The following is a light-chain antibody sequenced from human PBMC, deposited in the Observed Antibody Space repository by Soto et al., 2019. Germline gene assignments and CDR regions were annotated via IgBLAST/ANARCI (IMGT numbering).Light chain of an antibody. Sequence: QSVLTQPPSGSGAPGQSVPISCTGRSSNIGAGYDVHWYQQLPGTAPKLLIYGNSNRPSGVPDRFSGSKSGTSASLAITGLQAEDEADYYCQSYDSSLSGYVFGTGTKVTVL. CDR1: SSNIGAGYD. J-gene: IGLJ1*01. V-gene: IGLV1-40*01. CDR3: QSYDSSLSGYV. CDR2: GNS.